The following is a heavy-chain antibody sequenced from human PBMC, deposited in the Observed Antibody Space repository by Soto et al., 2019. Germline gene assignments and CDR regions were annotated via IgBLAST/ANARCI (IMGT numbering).Heavy chain of an antibody. Sequence: TSETLSLTCTVSGGSISSYYWSWIRQPPGKGLEWIGYIYYSGSTYYNPSLKSRVTISVDRSKNQFSLKLSSVTAADTAVYYCARGVSNYYYGMDVWGQGTTVTVSS. J-gene: IGHJ6*02. CDR3: ARGVSNYYYGMDV. V-gene: IGHV4-59*12. CDR2: IYYSGST. CDR1: GGSISSYY.